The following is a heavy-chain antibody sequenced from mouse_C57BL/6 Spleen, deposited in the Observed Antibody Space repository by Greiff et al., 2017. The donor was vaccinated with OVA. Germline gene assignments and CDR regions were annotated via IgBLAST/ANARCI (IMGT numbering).Heavy chain of an antibody. J-gene: IGHJ4*01. CDR2: INPNNGGT. V-gene: IGHV1-26*01. CDR3: ARWPLYAMDY. CDR1: GYTFTDYY. Sequence: VQLQQSGPELVKPGASVKISCKASGYTFTDYYMNWVKQSHGKSLEWIGDINPNNGGTSYNQKFKGKATLTVDKSSSTAYMELRSLTSEDSAVYYCARWPLYAMDYWGQGTSVTVSS.